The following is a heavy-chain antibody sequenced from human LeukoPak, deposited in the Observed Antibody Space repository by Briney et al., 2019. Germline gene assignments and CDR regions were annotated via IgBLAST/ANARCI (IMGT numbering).Heavy chain of an antibody. D-gene: IGHD7-27*01. CDR2: ISWNSGSI. CDR3: AKGGDLTGDPDDAFDI. Sequence: GGSLRLSCAASGFTFDDYAMHWVRQAPGKGLEWVSGISWNSGSIGYADSVKGRFTISRDNAKNSLYLQMNSLRAEDTAVYYCAKGGDLTGDPDDAFDIWGQGTMVTVSS. V-gene: IGHV3-9*01. J-gene: IGHJ3*02. CDR1: GFTFDDYA.